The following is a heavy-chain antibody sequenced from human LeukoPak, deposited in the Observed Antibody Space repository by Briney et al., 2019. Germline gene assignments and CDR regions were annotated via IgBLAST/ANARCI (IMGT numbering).Heavy chain of an antibody. CDR1: GFTFSSYA. CDR2: ISYDGSNK. CDR3: ARARYQLPRPGFGGSVAGSTYFDY. Sequence: GRSLRLSCAASGFTFSSYAMHWVRQAPGKGLEWVAVISYDGSNKYYADSAKGRFTISRDNSKNTLYLQMNSLRAEDTAVYYCARARYQLPRPGFGGSVAGSTYFDYWGQGTLVTVSS. J-gene: IGHJ4*02. V-gene: IGHV3-30*04. D-gene: IGHD2-2*01.